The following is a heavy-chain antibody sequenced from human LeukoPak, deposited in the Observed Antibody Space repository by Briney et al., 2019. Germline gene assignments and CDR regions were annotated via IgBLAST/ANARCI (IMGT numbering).Heavy chain of an antibody. CDR3: ARRPAVKLLWFRKSGFDY. J-gene: IGHJ4*02. V-gene: IGHV4-34*01. D-gene: IGHD3-10*01. CDR2: INHSGST. CDR1: GGSFSGYY. Sequence: PSETLSLTCAVYGGSFSGYYWSWIRQPPGKGLEWIGEINHSGSTNYNPSLKSRVTISVDTSKNQFSLKLSSVTAADTAVYYCARRPAVKLLWFRKSGFDYWGQGTLVTVSS.